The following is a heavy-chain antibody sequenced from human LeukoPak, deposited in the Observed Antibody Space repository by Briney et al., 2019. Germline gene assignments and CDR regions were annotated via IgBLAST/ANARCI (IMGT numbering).Heavy chain of an antibody. CDR1: GGSISSGGYY. CDR3: ARDIGDIVVVPAAIVMDV. CDR2: ISSSGSTI. V-gene: IGHV3-11*04. D-gene: IGHD2-2*01. Sequence: LSLTCTVSGGSISSGGYYWSWIRQAPGKGLEWVSYISSSGSTIYYADSVKGRFTISRDNAKNSLYLQMNSLRAEDTAVYYCARDIGDIVVVPAAIVMDVWGKGTTVTVSS. J-gene: IGHJ6*03.